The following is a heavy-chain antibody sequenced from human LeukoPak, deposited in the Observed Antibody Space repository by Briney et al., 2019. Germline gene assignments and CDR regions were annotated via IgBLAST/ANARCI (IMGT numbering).Heavy chain of an antibody. J-gene: IGHJ3*02. CDR3: TRGQGIAI. CDR2: INHSGGI. Sequence: PSETLSLTCAVYDGSLSGYYWSWIRQPPGKGLEWIGEINHSGGINYDPSLKSRVTISVDTSKNQFSLNLNSVTAADTAVYYCTRGQGIAIWGQGTKVTVSS. D-gene: IGHD6-13*01. CDR1: DGSLSGYY. V-gene: IGHV4-34*01.